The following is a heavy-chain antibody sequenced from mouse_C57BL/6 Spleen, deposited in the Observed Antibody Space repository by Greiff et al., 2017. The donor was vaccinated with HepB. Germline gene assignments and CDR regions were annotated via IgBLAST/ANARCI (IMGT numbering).Heavy chain of an antibody. J-gene: IGHJ2*01. V-gene: IGHV1-64*01. Sequence: VQLQQPGAELVKPGASVKLSCKASGYTFTSYWMHWVKQRPGQGLEWIGMIHPNSGSTNYNEKFKSKATLTVDKSSSTAYMQLSSLTSEDSAVYYGARWNYGSSFDYWGQGTTLTVSS. CDR1: GYTFTSYW. CDR3: ARWNYGSSFDY. CDR2: IHPNSGST. D-gene: IGHD1-1*01.